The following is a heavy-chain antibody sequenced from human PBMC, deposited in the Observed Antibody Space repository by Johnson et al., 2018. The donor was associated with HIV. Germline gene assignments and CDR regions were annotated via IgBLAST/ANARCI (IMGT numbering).Heavy chain of an antibody. V-gene: IGHV3-7*02. J-gene: IGHJ3*01. CDR2: IKQDGSEK. CDR3: ARAQLLADDAFKN. D-gene: IGHD6-6*01. CDR1: GFTFSSYW. Sequence: VQLVESGGGVVQPGRSLRLSCAASGFTFSSYWMSWVQAPGKGLEWVANIKQDGSEKYYVDSVKGRFTISRDNAKNPLYLQLNSLRVEDTAIYYCARAQLLADDAFKNWGQGTMVTVSS.